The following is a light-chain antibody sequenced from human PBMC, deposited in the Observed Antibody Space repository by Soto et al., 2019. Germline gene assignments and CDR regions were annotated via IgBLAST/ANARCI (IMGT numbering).Light chain of an antibody. Sequence: EVVMTQSPVTLSVSPGERATLSCRTSQRVNSNLAWYQHKPGQAPRLLIYDASTRATGIPGRFSGSGSGTEFTLTISSLQSEDFAVYYCQQYNNWSWTFGQGTKVEIK. CDR2: DAS. CDR3: QQYNNWSWT. CDR1: QRVNSN. J-gene: IGKJ1*01. V-gene: IGKV3-15*01.